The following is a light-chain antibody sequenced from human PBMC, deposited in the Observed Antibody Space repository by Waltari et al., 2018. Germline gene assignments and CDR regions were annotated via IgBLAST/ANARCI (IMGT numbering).Light chain of an antibody. J-gene: IGKJ2*03. CDR3: QQYNSAPHS. CDR1: QDISRW. CDR2: KAS. Sequence: DIQMTQSPSSLSASAGDRVTITCRASQDISRWLVWYQQKPGKAPKLLISKASSLQSGVSSRVSGSGSGTDFTRTINSLQPEDFATYYCQQYNSAPHSFGQGTKVEIK. V-gene: IGKV1-12*01.